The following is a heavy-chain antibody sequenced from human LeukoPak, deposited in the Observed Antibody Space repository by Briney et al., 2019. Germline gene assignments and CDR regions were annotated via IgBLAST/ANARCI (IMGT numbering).Heavy chain of an antibody. CDR1: GGSFSGYY. CDR2: INHSGST. V-gene: IGHV4-34*01. D-gene: IGHD6-19*01. CDR3: ARNIAVAGSVDY. J-gene: IGHJ4*02. Sequence: SETLSLTCAVYGGSFSGYYWSWIRQPPGKGLEWIGEINHSGSTNYNPSLKSRVTISVDTSKNQFSLKLSSVTAADTAVYYCARNIAVAGSVDYWGQGTLVTVSS.